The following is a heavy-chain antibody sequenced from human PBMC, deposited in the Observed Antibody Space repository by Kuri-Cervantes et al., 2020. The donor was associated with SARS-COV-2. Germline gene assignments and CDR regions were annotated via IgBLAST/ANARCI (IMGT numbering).Heavy chain of an antibody. V-gene: IGHV1-46*01. J-gene: IGHJ3*02. D-gene: IGHD3-9*01. CDR3: ARGLVSELARPDAFDI. CDR1: GYTFTSYY. CDR2: INPSGGST. Sequence: ASVKVSCKASGYTFTSYYMHWVRQAPGQGLEWMGIINPSGGSTSYAQKFQGRATMTTDTSTSTAYMELRSLRSDDTAVYYCARGLVSELARPDAFDIWGQGTMVTVSS.